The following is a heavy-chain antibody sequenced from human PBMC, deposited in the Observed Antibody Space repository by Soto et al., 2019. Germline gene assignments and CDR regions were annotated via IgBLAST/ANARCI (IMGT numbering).Heavy chain of an antibody. Sequence: ASVKVSCKASGDTFSTYTITWMRQAPGQGLEWMGWINPNSGGTNYAQKFQGWVTMTRDTSISTAYMELSRLRSDDTAVYYCARGGGYCSGGSCYVDYYYGMDVWGQGTTVTVSS. CDR1: GDTFSTYT. V-gene: IGHV1-2*04. J-gene: IGHJ6*02. CDR2: INPNSGGT. D-gene: IGHD2-15*01. CDR3: ARGGGYCSGGSCYVDYYYGMDV.